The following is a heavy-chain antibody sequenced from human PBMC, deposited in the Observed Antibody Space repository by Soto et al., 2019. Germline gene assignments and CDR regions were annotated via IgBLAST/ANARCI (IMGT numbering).Heavy chain of an antibody. CDR2: IYYSGST. J-gene: IGHJ2*01. CDR1: GGSISSSSYY. D-gene: IGHD3-22*01. Sequence: PSETLSLTCTVSGGSISSSSYYWGWIRQPPGKGLEWIGSIYYSGSTYYNPSLKSRVTISVDTSKNQFSLKLSSVTAADTAVYYCARCGVVVITDWYFDLWGRGTLVTVSS. V-gene: IGHV4-39*01. CDR3: ARCGVVVITDWYFDL.